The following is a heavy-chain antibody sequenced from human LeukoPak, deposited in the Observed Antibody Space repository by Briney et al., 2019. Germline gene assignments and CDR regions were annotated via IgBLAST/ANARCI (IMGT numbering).Heavy chain of an antibody. J-gene: IGHJ4*02. CDR2: ISYDGSNK. V-gene: IGHV3-30*18. CDR3: AKTRLYQVRGVLFDY. D-gene: IGHD3-10*01. Sequence: GGSLRLSCAASGFTLSGYWMSWVRQAPGKGLEWVAVISYDGSNKYYADSVKGRFTISRDNSKNTLYLQMNSLRAEDTAVYYCAKTRLYQVRGVLFDYWGQGTLVTVSS. CDR1: GFTLSGYW.